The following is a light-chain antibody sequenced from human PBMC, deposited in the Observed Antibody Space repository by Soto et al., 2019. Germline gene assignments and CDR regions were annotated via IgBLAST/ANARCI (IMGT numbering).Light chain of an antibody. CDR2: DAY. J-gene: IGKJ1*01. V-gene: IGKV1-5*01. CDR3: QQYNSYSPRT. Sequence: DIQMTQSPSTLSASVGDRVTITCRASQSISNWLAWYQRKPGKAPKLLIYDAYNLQSGVPSRFSGSESGTEFTLTINSLQPDDFATYYCQQYNSYSPRTFGQGTKVDI. CDR1: QSISNW.